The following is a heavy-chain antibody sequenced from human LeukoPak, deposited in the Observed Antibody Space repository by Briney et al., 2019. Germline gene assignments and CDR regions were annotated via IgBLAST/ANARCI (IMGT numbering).Heavy chain of an antibody. CDR2: IYTSGST. CDR1: GGSISSYY. V-gene: IGHV4-4*07. J-gene: IGHJ6*03. D-gene: IGHD4-11*01. Sequence: SETLSLTCTVSGGSISSYYWSWIRQPAGKGLEWIGRIYTSGSTNYNPSLKSRVTMSVDTSKNQFSLKLSSVTAADTAVYYCARGVNSNYWHYYYYMDVWGKGTTVTVSS. CDR3: ARGVNSNYWHYYYYMDV.